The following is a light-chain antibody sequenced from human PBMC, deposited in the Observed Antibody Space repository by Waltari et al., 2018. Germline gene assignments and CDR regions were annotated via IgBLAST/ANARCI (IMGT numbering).Light chain of an antibody. CDR2: DAS. CDR3: QQRSKLPLT. V-gene: IGKV3-11*01. Sequence: DIVLTQSTATLSLPPGARAHLSCRASQSVTNYLAWYHRKPGQAPRLLIYDASNRATGIPARFSGSGSGTDFTLTISNLEPEESAVYYCQQRSKLPLTFGRGTKVEIK. CDR1: QSVTNY. J-gene: IGKJ4*01.